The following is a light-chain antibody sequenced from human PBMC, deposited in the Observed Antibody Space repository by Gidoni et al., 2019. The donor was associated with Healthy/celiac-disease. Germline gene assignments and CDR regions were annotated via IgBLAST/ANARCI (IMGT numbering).Light chain of an antibody. Sequence: DIQMTQSPSSLSASVGDRVTITCRASQSISSYLNWYQQKPGKAPKLLIYAASSLQSGVPSRFSGSGSGTDFTLTISSLQPEDFATYYCQQSCSTPDIFGPGTKVDIK. V-gene: IGKV1-39*01. CDR3: QQSCSTPDI. CDR1: QSISSY. J-gene: IGKJ3*01. CDR2: AAS.